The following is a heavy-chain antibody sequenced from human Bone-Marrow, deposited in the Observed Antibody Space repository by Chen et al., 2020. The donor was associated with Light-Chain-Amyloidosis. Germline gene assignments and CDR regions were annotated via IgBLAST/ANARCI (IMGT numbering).Heavy chain of an antibody. Sequence: QVQLQESGPGLVKPSETLSFTCTVSGGSISTYYWSWIRQPPGKGLEWIGYIHYNSGSTNYNPSLKSRVTISVDTSKNQFSLNLSSVTAADTAVYFCAREKKYSSSWHRGNWLDPWGQGILVTVSS. CDR1: GGSISTYY. J-gene: IGHJ5*02. CDR3: AREKKYSSSWHRGNWLDP. V-gene: IGHV4-59*01. D-gene: IGHD2-2*01. CDR2: IHYNSGST.